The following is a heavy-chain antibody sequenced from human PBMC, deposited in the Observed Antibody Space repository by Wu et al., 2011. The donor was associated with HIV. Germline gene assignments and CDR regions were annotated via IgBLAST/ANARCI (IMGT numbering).Heavy chain of an antibody. CDR1: GGSFSSYA. CDR2: IIPIFGTT. CDR3: ARDLVAATPDYYGMDV. V-gene: IGHV1-69*05. Sequence: QVQLVQSGAEVKKPGSSVKVSCKASGGSFSSYAVSWVRQAPGQGLEWMGGIIPIFGTTNYAQKFQGRVTITTDESTSTAYMELSSLRSEDTAVYYCARDLVAATPDYYGMDVWGQGDHGSPVSS. D-gene: IGHD2-15*01. J-gene: IGHJ6*02.